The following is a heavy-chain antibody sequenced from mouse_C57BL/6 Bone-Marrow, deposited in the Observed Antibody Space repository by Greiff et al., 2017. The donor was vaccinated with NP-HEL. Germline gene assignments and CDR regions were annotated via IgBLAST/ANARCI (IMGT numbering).Heavy chain of an antibody. V-gene: IGHV1-52*01. CDR1: GYTFTSYW. CDR3: ARAGSSYYWYFDV. D-gene: IGHD1-1*01. J-gene: IGHJ1*03. CDR2: IDPSDSET. Sequence: VQLQQPGAELVRPGSSVKLSCKASGYTFTSYWMHWVKQRPIQGLEWIGNIDPSDSETHYNQKFKDKATLTVDKSSSTAYMQLSSLTSEDSAVYYCARAGSSYYWYFDVWGTGTTVTVSS.